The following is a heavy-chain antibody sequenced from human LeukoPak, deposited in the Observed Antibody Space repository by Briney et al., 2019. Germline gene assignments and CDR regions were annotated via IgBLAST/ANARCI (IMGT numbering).Heavy chain of an antibody. Sequence: GGSLRLSCAASGFTVSSHYMNWVRQAPGKGLQWVSVLYSDGTTYYADSVKGRFTISRHNSRSTLYLQMNSLRAEDTAVYFCARVAYYRVTADQITDAFDVWGRGTAVTVSS. V-gene: IGHV3-66*01. CDR1: GFTVSSHY. CDR2: LYSDGTT. D-gene: IGHD2-21*02. CDR3: ARVAYYRVTADQITDAFDV. J-gene: IGHJ3*01.